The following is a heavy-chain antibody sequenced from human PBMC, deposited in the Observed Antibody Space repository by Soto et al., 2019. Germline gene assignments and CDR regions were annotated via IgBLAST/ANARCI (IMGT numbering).Heavy chain of an antibody. V-gene: IGHV4-31*03. J-gene: IGHJ6*02. Sequence: PSETLSLTCTVSGGSISSGGYYWSWIRQHPGKGLEWIGYIYYSGSTYYNPSLKSRVTISVDTSKNQFSLKLSSVTAADTAVYYCARDPALISPYYGMDVWGQGTTVTVSS. CDR2: IYYSGST. CDR3: ARDPALISPYYGMDV. D-gene: IGHD3-3*02. CDR1: GGSISSGGYY.